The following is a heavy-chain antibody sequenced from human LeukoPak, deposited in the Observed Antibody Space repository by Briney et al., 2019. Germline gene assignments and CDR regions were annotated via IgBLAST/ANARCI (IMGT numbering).Heavy chain of an antibody. CDR1: GFTFSSYA. D-gene: IGHD6-13*01. J-gene: IGHJ1*01. V-gene: IGHV3-30-3*01. CDR3: ARDLGIAAGVQH. CDR2: ISYDGSNK. Sequence: GGSLRLSCAASGFTFSSYAMHWVRQAPGKGLEWVAVISYDGSNKYYADSVKGRFTISRDNSKNTLYLQMNSLRAEDTAVYYCARDLGIAAGVQHWGQGTLVTVSS.